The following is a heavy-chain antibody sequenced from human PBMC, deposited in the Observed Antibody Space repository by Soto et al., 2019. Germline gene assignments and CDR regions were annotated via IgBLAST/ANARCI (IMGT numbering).Heavy chain of an antibody. CDR3: AGGSSWSYFDY. CDR1: GYTFTSYA. J-gene: IGHJ4*02. Sequence: QVQLVQSGAEVKKPGASVKVSCKASGYTFTSYAIHWVRQAPGQRLEWMGWINTAKDTTKYSQKFQGRVTITRDTSTTIIYMELSSLRSEDTAVYYCAGGSSWSYFDYWGQGTLVTVSS. V-gene: IGHV1-3*04. CDR2: INTAKDTT. D-gene: IGHD6-13*01.